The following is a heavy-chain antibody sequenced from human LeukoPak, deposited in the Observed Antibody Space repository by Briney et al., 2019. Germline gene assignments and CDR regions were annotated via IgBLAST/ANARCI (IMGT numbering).Heavy chain of an antibody. Sequence: ASVKVSCKASRYTFTSYDINWVRQATGQGLEWMGWMNPNSGNTGYAQKFQGRVTMTRNTSISTAYMELSSLRSEDTAVYYCARVSNLDSYYYYYGMDVWGQGTTVTVSS. D-gene: IGHD1-14*01. CDR2: MNPNSGNT. V-gene: IGHV1-8*01. CDR3: ARVSNLDSYYYYYGMDV. CDR1: RYTFTSYD. J-gene: IGHJ6*02.